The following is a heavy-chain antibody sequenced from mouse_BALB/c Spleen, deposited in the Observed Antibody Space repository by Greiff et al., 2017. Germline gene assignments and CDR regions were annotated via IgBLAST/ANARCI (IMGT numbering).Heavy chain of an antibody. CDR2: IYPGGGYT. V-gene: IGHV1-63*02. Sequence: QVQLKESGAELVRPGTSVKISCKASGYTFTNYWLGWVKQRPGHGLEWIGDIYPGGGYTNYNEKFKGKATLTADTSSSTAYMQLSSLTSEDSAVYFCARSGGVYAMDYWGQGTSVTVSS. D-gene: IGHD4-1*01. J-gene: IGHJ4*01. CDR3: ARSGGVYAMDY. CDR1: GYTFTNYW.